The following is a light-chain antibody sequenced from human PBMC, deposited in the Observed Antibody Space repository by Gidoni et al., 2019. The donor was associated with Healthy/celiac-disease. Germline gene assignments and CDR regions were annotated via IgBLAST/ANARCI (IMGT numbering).Light chain of an antibody. J-gene: IGKJ3*01. Sequence: EIVLTQSPGTLSLSPGERATLSCRASQSVSSSYLAWYQQKPGQAPRLLIYGASSRATVIPDMFSGSGSGTDCTLTISRLDPEYFAVYYCQQYGSSPPFGPGTKVDIK. CDR3: QQYGSSPP. V-gene: IGKV3-20*01. CDR2: GAS. CDR1: QSVSSSY.